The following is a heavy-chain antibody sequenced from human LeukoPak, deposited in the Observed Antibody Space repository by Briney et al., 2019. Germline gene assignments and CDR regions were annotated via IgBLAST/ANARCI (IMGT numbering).Heavy chain of an antibody. CDR3: AVNYYGSGSYYRDDY. J-gene: IGHJ4*02. D-gene: IGHD3-10*01. Sequence: GASVKVSCKASGYTLTSYDINWVRQATGQGLEWMGWMNPNSGNTGYAQKFQGRVTITRNTSISTAYMELSSLRSEDTAVYYCAVNYYGSGSYYRDDYWGQGTLVTVSS. CDR1: GYTLTSYD. CDR2: MNPNSGNT. V-gene: IGHV1-8*03.